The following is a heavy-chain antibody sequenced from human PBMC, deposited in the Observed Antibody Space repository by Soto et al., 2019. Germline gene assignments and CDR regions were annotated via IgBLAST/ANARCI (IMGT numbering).Heavy chain of an antibody. J-gene: IGHJ4*02. V-gene: IGHV3-30*18. D-gene: IGHD6-19*01. CDR2: VSHDGRNT. CDR1: GFTFSDYA. CDR3: AKGGRQWLVTSDFNY. Sequence: VQLVESGGGVVQPGRSLRLSCAASGFTFSDYAMHSVRQAPGKGLEWVAVVSHDGRNTHYADSVKGRFTISRDSSKNTVSLEMASLRAEDTAVYYCAKGGRQWLVTSDFNYWGQGALVTVSS.